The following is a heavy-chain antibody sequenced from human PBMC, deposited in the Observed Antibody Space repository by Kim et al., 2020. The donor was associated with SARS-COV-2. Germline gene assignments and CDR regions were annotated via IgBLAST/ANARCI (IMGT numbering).Heavy chain of an antibody. CDR1: EFSVSTKT. D-gene: IGHD1-20*01. CDR3: AGDNYNNYWYKY. V-gene: IGHV3-53*01. J-gene: IGHJ4*02. CDR2: IYRNGTT. Sequence: GGSLRLSCAASEFSVSTKTMTWVRQAPGKGLEWVSLIYRNGTTYYDDSVKGRFTTSRDTSKNTLYLQMDNLGAADTAVYYCAGDNYNNYWYKYWGQGTLVPVSA.